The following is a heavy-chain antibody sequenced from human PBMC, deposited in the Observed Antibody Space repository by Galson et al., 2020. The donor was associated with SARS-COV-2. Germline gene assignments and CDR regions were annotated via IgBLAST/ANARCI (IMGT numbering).Heavy chain of an antibody. V-gene: IGHV1-8*01. D-gene: IGHD1-7*01. CDR2: MSPNTNFA. CDR1: GYTFTSYD. Sequence: ASVKVSCKASGYTFTSYDINWVRQATGQGLEWMGWMSPNTNFARYTQKFQGRVTFTGDTSISTFFMELSNLNSEDTAVYYCVRGPTGTTDYWGQGTLVTVSS. J-gene: IGHJ4*02. CDR3: VRGPTGTTDY.